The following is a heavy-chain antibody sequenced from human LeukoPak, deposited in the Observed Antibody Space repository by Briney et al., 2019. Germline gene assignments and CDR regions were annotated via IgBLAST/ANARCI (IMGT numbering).Heavy chain of an antibody. CDR1: GFTFSSYG. V-gene: IGHV3-30*02. Sequence: PGGSLRLSCAASGFTFSSYGMHWVRQAPGKGLEWVAFIRYDGSNKYYADSVKGRFTISRDNSKNSLYLQMNSLRAEDTALYYCAKAMERYSSSNFGYWGQGTLVTVSS. D-gene: IGHD6-6*01. CDR3: AKAMERYSSSNFGY. J-gene: IGHJ4*02. CDR2: IRYDGSNK.